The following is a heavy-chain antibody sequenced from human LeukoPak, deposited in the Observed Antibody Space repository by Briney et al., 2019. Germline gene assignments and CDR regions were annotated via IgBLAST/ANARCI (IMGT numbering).Heavy chain of an antibody. D-gene: IGHD3-22*01. V-gene: IGHV3-23*01. CDR2: FIGTGGNT. CDR1: GFTFSSYA. CDR3: AKRGHYDPSVLRAPFDY. Sequence: SGGSLRLSCAASGFTFSSYAISWVRQAPGKGLEWASAFIGTGGNTHYADSVKGRFTISRDNSRNTVYLQMNSLRAEDTALYYCAKRGHYDPSVLRAPFDYWGQGTLVTVSS. J-gene: IGHJ4*02.